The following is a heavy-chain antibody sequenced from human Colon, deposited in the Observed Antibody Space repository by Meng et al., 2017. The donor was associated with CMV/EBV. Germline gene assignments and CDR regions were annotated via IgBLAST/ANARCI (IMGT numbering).Heavy chain of an antibody. CDR1: GGTFSSYA. J-gene: IGHJ4*02. V-gene: IGHV1-69*05. CDR3: AMYYYDSSGYYYFDY. CDR2: IIPIFGTA. Sequence: SVKVSCKASGGTFSSYAISWVRQAPGQGLEWMGGIIPIFGTANYAQKFQGRVTITTDESTSTAYMELSSLRSEDTAVYYCAMYYYDSSGYYYFDYWGQGTLVTVSS. D-gene: IGHD3-22*01.